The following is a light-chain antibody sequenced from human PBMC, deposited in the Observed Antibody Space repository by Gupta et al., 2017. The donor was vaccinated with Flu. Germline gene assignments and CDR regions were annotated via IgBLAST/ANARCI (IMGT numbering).Light chain of an antibody. Sequence: SVLTHRPSAHGTPHQTLAISCSGRSSNIGCKTVNWYQQLPGTAPKLLIYPNNQRPAGVPDRFSGSKSGTAASLSISGLQSEDEDDYYCAGWDGSLNGRVFGGGTKLTVL. J-gene: IGLJ3*02. CDR1: SSNIGCKT. V-gene: IGLV1-44*01. CDR3: AGWDGSLNGRV. CDR2: PNN.